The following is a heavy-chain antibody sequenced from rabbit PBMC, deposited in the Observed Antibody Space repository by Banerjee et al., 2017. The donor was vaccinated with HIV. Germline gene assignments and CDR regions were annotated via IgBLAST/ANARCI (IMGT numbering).Heavy chain of an antibody. J-gene: IGHJ4*01. Sequence: QEQLATSGGGLVEPGGTLTLPCTAAGIDFSGACYMGWVRQAPGKGLEWIGCLSTYSFRTWYASWVNGRFTISKTSSTTVTLQMTSLTAADTATYFCARSQYAGDAGYGYYLWGPGTLVTVS. D-gene: IGHD6-1*01. CDR3: ARSQYAGDAGYGYYL. CDR1: GIDFSGACY. V-gene: IGHV1S43*01. CDR2: LSTYSFRT.